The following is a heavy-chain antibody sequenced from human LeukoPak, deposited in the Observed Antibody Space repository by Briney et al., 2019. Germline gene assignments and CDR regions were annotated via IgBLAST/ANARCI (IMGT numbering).Heavy chain of an antibody. Sequence: GGSLRLSCAASGFTFSSYGMHWVRQAPGKGLEWVAVIWYDGSNKYYADSVKGRFTISRDNSKNTLYLQMSSLRAEDTAVYYCAKELGAYCGGDCYSGFDYWGQGTLVTVSP. J-gene: IGHJ4*02. D-gene: IGHD2-21*02. CDR2: IWYDGSNK. CDR1: GFTFSSYG. V-gene: IGHV3-33*06. CDR3: AKELGAYCGGDCYSGFDY.